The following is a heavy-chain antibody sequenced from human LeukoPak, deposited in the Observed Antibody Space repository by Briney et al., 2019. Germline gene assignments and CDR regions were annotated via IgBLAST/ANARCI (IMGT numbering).Heavy chain of an antibody. CDR1: GGSISSSSYY. CDR3: ARGSYGGSRYYFDY. V-gene: IGHV4-39*07. CDR2: IYYSGST. D-gene: IGHD4-23*01. J-gene: IGHJ4*02. Sequence: SETLSLTCTVSGGSISSSSYYWGWIRQPPGKGLEWIGSIYYSGSTNYNPSLKSRVTMSVDTSKNQFSLKLSSVTAADTAVYYCARGSYGGSRYYFDYWGQGTLVTVSS.